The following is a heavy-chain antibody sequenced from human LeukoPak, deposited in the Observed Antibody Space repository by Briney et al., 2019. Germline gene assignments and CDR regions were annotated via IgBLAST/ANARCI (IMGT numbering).Heavy chain of an antibody. Sequence: SGGSLRLSCAASGFTFDDYAMHWVRQAPGKGLEWVSLISWDGGSTYYADSVKGRFTISRDNSKNSLYLQMNSLRAEDTALYYCAKAYCGGDCYSRNEPTPLDYWGQGTLVTVSS. J-gene: IGHJ4*02. CDR3: AKAYCGGDCYSRNEPTPLDY. D-gene: IGHD2-21*02. CDR1: GFTFDDYA. V-gene: IGHV3-43D*03. CDR2: ISWDGGST.